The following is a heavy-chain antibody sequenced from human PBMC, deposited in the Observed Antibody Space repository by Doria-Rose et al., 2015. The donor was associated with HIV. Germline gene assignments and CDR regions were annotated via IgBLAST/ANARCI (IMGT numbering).Heavy chain of an antibody. V-gene: IGHV4-31*03. CDR1: GGSISSGGYY. CDR3: ARGRGYYDSNGLGDMDV. CDR2: IYNSGTT. D-gene: IGHD3-22*01. J-gene: IGHJ6*03. Sequence: VQLLESGPGLVKPSQTLSLTCTVTGGSISSGGYYWSWIRQHPGKGLEWIGHIYNSGTTYYNPSLKSRLTISVDTSKNQFSLKLSSVTAADTAVYYCARGRGYYDSNGLGDMDVWGKGTTVTVSS.